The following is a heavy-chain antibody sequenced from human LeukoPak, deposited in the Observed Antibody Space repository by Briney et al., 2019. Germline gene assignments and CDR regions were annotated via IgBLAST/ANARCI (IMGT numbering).Heavy chain of an antibody. J-gene: IGHJ3*02. CDR1: GGSFSGYY. Sequence: SETLSLTCAVYGGSFSGYYWSWIRQPPGKGLEWIGEINHSGSTNYNPSLKSRVTISVDTSKNQFSLKLSSVTAADTAVYYCTRDRDRYYGSGSYPIWGQGTMVTVSS. CDR2: INHSGST. CDR3: TRDRDRYYGSGSYPI. V-gene: IGHV4-34*01. D-gene: IGHD3-10*01.